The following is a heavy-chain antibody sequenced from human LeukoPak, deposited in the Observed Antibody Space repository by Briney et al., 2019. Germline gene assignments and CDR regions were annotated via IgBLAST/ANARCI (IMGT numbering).Heavy chain of an antibody. J-gene: IGHJ4*02. CDR2: INPSGGST. CDR3: ARNLNLYDSSGYCDY. CDR1: GYTFTSYY. V-gene: IGHV1-46*01. D-gene: IGHD3-22*01. Sequence: SVKVSCKASGYTFTSYYMHWVRQAPGQGLEWMGIINPSGGSTSYAQKLQGRVTMTRDTSTSTVYMELSSLRSEDTAVYYCARNLNLYDSSGYCDYWGQGTLVTVSS.